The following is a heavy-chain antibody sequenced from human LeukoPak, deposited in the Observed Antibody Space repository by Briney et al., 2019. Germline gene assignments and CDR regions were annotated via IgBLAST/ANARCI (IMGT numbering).Heavy chain of an antibody. D-gene: IGHD3-3*01. V-gene: IGHV4-39*01. J-gene: IGHJ4*02. Sequence: SETLSLTCTVSGGSISSSSYYWGWIRQPPGKGLEWIGSIYYSGSTYYNPSLQSRVTISVDTSKNQFSLKLSSVTAADTAVYYCARGGPYYDFWSGYHYYFDYWGQGTLVTVSS. CDR3: ARGGPYYDFWSGYHYYFDY. CDR1: GGSISSSSYY. CDR2: IYYSGST.